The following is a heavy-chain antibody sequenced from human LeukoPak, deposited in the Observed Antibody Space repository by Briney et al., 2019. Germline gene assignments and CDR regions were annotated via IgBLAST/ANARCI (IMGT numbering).Heavy chain of an antibody. CDR1: GGSISSYY. CDR3: ARGVPSHTQLWLRGVMRGYYFDY. CDR2: IYTSGRN. D-gene: IGHD5-18*01. V-gene: IGHV4-4*07. J-gene: IGHJ4*02. Sequence: SETLSLTCTVSGGSISSYYWRWIRQPAGKGREWIGRIYTSGRNNYNRPLKSRVTMSVDTSKNQFALKLSSVTAADTAVYYCARGVPSHTQLWLRGVMRGYYFDYWGQGTLVTVSS.